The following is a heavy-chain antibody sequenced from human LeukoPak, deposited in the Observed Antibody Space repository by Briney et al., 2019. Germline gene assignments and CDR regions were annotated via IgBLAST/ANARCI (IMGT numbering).Heavy chain of an antibody. CDR1: GDSISSYY. D-gene: IGHD5-18*01. CDR2: IYYSGTT. Sequence: SETLSLTCTVSGDSISSYYWNWIRQPPGKGLEWIGFIYYSGTTNYNPSLKSRVTISVDTSKNQFSLKLSSVTAADTAVYYCARAPSPRGYSYGFDYWGQGTLVTVSS. V-gene: IGHV4-59*01. CDR3: ARAPSPRGYSYGFDY. J-gene: IGHJ4*02.